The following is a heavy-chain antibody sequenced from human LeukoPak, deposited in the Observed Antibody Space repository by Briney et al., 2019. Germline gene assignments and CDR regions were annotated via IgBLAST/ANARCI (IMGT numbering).Heavy chain of an antibody. D-gene: IGHD5-18*01. V-gene: IGHV3-33*01. CDR1: GFTFSSYG. J-gene: IGHJ4*02. Sequence: GGSLRLSCAASGFTFSSYGMHWVRQAPGKGLEWVAVIWYDGSNRYYADSVKGRFTISRDNSKNTLYLQMNSLRAEDTAVYYCARAGYSYGYLTIFDAYYFDYWGQGTLVTVSS. CDR3: ARAGYSYGYLTIFDAYYFDY. CDR2: IWYDGSNR.